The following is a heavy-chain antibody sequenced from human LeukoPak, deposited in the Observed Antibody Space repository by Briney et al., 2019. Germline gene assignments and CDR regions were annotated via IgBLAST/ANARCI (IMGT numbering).Heavy chain of an antibody. V-gene: IGHV1-8*03. Sequence: ASVKVSCKASGYTFTGYYMHWVRQAPGQGLVWMGWMNPNSGNTDYAQKFQGRVTITRNTSISTAYMELSSLRSEDTAVYYCARRAVGNSYYYYMDVWGKGTTVTVSS. CDR2: MNPNSGNT. J-gene: IGHJ6*03. CDR3: ARRAVGNSYYYYMDV. D-gene: IGHD6-19*01. CDR1: GYTFTGYY.